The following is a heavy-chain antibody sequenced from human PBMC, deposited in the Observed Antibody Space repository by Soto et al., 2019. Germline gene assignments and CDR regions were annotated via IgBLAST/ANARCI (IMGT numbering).Heavy chain of an antibody. V-gene: IGHV4-4*07. CDR1: NGSISNFY. J-gene: IGHJ5*02. CDR2: IHGSGSA. Sequence: LSLTCTVSNGSISNFYWNWIRQSAGKGLEWIGRIHGSGSAAYNPSLRSRVTMSVDTSKNQFSLKVNSVTGADTAVYYCARSSHKESWFDPWGQGTLVTVSS. CDR3: ARSSHKESWFDP. D-gene: IGHD6-13*01.